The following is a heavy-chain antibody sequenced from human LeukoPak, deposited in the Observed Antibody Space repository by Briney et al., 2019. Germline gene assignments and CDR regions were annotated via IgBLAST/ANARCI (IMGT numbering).Heavy chain of an antibody. D-gene: IGHD3-10*01. CDR1: GGSISTYY. CDR2: IYHSGST. Sequence: PSETLSLTCTVSGGSISTYYWNWIRQPPGKGLEWIGSIYHSGSTYYNPSLKSRVTISVDTSKNQFSLKLSSVTAADTAVYYCARGGRGGYFDYWGQGTLVTVSS. V-gene: IGHV4-38-2*02. CDR3: ARGGRGGYFDY. J-gene: IGHJ4*02.